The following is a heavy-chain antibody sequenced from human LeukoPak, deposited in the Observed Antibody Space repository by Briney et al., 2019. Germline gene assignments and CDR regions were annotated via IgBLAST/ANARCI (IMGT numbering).Heavy chain of an antibody. CDR1: GFTFSSYS. D-gene: IGHD4-17*01. J-gene: IGHJ2*01. V-gene: IGHV3-23*01. Sequence: GGSLRLSCAASGFTFSSYSMNWVRQAPGKGMEWVSAISGSVDRTYYADSVKGRFTISRDNSKNTLYQQMNSLRAEDTAVYYCARWEYGDLYSYFDLWGRGTLVTVSS. CDR2: ISGSVDRT. CDR3: ARWEYGDLYSYFDL.